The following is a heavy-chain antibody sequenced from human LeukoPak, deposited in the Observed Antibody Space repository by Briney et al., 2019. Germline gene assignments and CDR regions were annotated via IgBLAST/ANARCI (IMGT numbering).Heavy chain of an antibody. D-gene: IGHD3-22*01. CDR1: GYTFTSYG. CDR2: ISTYNGDT. Sequence: ASVNVSCKASGYTFTSYGINWVRQAPGQGLEWMGWISTYNGDTNYAQRLQGRVTMTTDTPTSTAYMELRSLRSDDTAVYYCARSYYYDSSAYSDYWGQGTLVIVSS. V-gene: IGHV1-18*01. CDR3: ARSYYYDSSAYSDY. J-gene: IGHJ4*02.